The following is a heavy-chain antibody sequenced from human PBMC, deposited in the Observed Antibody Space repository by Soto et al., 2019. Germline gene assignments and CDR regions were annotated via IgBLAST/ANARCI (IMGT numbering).Heavy chain of an antibody. CDR2: VSSSGSTI. Sequence: GGSLRLSCAASGFTFSDYYMSWIRQAPGKGLEWVSYVSSSGSTIYYADSVKGRFNISRDNAKNFLYLQMNSLRAEDTAVYYCARDMGYCSGGSCYFDYWGQGTMVTVSS. J-gene: IGHJ4*03. CDR3: ARDMGYCSGGSCYFDY. CDR1: GFTFSDYY. V-gene: IGHV3-11*01. D-gene: IGHD2-15*01.